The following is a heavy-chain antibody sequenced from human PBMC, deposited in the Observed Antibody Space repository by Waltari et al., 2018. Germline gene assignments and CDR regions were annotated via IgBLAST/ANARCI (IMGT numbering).Heavy chain of an antibody. CDR1: GFTFSDFW. CDR2: IKHDGSQK. D-gene: IGHD1-20*01. V-gene: IGHV3-7*01. CDR3: AKDNWSYNRHFES. Sequence: EVQLVESGGGLVQPGGSLRLSCAASGFTFSDFWMSWVRQAPGKGLEWLANIKHDGSQKSYVDSVEGRFTISRDNAKNSLYLQMDSLTPEDTAVYFCAKDNWSYNRHFESWGQGSLATVSS. J-gene: IGHJ4*02.